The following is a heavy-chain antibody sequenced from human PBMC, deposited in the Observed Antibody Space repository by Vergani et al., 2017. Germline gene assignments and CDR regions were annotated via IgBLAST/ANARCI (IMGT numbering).Heavy chain of an antibody. CDR3: ARFTTVTRRRASGFDY. CDR2: IYHSGST. D-gene: IGHD4-11*01. V-gene: IGHV4-38-2*02. Sequence: QVQLQESGPGLVKPSETLSLTCTVSGGSISSYYWGWIRQPPGKGLEWIGSIYHSGSTYYNPSLKSRVTISVDTSKNQFSLKLSSVTAADTAVYYCARFTTVTRRRASGFDYWGQGTLVTVSS. J-gene: IGHJ4*02. CDR1: GGSISSYY.